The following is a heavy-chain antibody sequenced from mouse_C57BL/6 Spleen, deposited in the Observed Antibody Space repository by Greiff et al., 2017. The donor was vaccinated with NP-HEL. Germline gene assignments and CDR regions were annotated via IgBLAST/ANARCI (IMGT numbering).Heavy chain of an antibody. CDR1: GYSITSGYY. V-gene: IGHV3-6*01. J-gene: IGHJ3*01. CDR2: ISYDGSN. CDR3: AGNPFAY. Sequence: ESGPGLVKPSQSLSLTCSVTGYSITSGYYWNWIRQFPGNKLEWMGYISYDGSNNYNPSLKNRISIPRDTSKNQFFLKLNSVTTEDTATYYCAGNPFAYRGQGTLVTVSA. D-gene: IGHD2-1*01.